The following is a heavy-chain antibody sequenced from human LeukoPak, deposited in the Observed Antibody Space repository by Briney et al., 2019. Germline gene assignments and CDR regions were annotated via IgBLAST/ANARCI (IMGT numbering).Heavy chain of an antibody. Sequence: SETLSLTCPVSGGSVSSSRYYWGWIRQPPGKGLEWIGSIYYTGSTYYKPSLKSRVTISVDASKNQISLKLSFVTAADTAVYFCARHKFFDYLSPIDSWGQGTLVTVSS. CDR2: IYYTGST. CDR1: GGSVSSSRYY. V-gene: IGHV4-39*01. J-gene: IGHJ4*02. CDR3: ARHKFFDYLSPIDS. D-gene: IGHD3-9*01.